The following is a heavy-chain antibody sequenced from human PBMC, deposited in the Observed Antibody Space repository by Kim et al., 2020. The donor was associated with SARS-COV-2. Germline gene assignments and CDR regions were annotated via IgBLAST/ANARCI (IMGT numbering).Heavy chain of an antibody. CDR3: ARGYCSGGSCYPGYFQH. CDR1: GFTFSSYE. V-gene: IGHV3-48*03. Sequence: GGSLRLSCAASGFTFSSYEMNWVRQAPGKGLEWVSYISSSGSTIYYADSVKGRFTISRDNAKNSLYLQMNSLRAEDTAVYYCARGYCSGGSCYPGYFQHWGQGTLVTVSS. CDR2: ISSSGSTI. J-gene: IGHJ1*01. D-gene: IGHD2-15*01.